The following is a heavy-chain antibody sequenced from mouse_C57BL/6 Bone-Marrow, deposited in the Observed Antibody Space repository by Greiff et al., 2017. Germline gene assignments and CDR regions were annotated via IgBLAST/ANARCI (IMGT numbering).Heavy chain of an antibody. V-gene: IGHV1-80*01. CDR1: GYAFSSYW. CDR3: ARSGLPYYYAMGY. D-gene: IGHD5-5*01. CDR2: IYPGDGDT. J-gene: IGHJ4*01. Sequence: QVQLKESGAELVTPGASVKISCKASGYAFSSYWMNWVKQRPGKGLEWIGQIYPGDGDTNYNGQFKGKAKLTADKSSSTAYMQLRRLTSEDSAVYFCARSGLPYYYAMGYWGQGTSVTVSS.